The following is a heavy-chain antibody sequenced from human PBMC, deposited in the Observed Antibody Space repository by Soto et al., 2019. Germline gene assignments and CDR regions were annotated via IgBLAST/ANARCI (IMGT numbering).Heavy chain of an antibody. CDR1: GYTFTSYD. CDR2: MNPNSGNT. J-gene: IGHJ6*02. Sequence: QVQLVQSGAEVKKPGASVKVSCKASGYTFTSYDINWVRQATGQGLEWMGWMNPNSGNTGYAQKFQGRVTMTRNTSISTAYMELRRLRSEDTAVYYCARALRPAVLEWARTWAVWGQGTTVTDSS. V-gene: IGHV1-8*01. CDR3: ARALRPAVLEWARTWAV. D-gene: IGHD3-3*01.